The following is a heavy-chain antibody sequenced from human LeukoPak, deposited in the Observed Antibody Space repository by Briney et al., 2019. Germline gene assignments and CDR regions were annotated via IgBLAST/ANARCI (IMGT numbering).Heavy chain of an antibody. J-gene: IGHJ3*02. CDR1: GFTFNSYW. Sequence: GGSLRLSCAASGFTFNSYWFHWVRQAPGKGLVWVSRINSDGSDTICADSVKGRFTISRDNAKSTVYLQMNSLKAEDTAVYYCARGGYHHGFDIWGQGTMVTVSS. V-gene: IGHV3-74*01. D-gene: IGHD2-15*01. CDR3: ARGGYHHGFDI. CDR2: INSDGSDT.